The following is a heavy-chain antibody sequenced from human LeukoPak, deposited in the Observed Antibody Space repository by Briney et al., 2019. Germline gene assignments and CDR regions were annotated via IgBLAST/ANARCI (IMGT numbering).Heavy chain of an antibody. CDR2: INPSGGST. J-gene: IGHJ4*02. Sequence: ASVKVSSKASGYTFTSYYMHWVRQAPGQGLEWMGIINPSGGSTSYAQKFQGRVTMTRDTSTSTVYMELSSLRSEDTAVYYCASTITAMVTLFDYWGQGTLVTVSS. CDR1: GYTFTSYY. D-gene: IGHD5-18*01. V-gene: IGHV1-46*01. CDR3: ASTITAMVTLFDY.